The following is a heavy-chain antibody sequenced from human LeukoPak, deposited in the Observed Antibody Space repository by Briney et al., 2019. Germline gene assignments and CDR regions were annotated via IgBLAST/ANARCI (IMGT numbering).Heavy chain of an antibody. J-gene: IGHJ4*02. Sequence: SETLSLTCTVSGGSISSYYWSWIRQPPGKGLEWIGYIYYSGSTNYNPSLKSRVTISVDTSKNQFSLKLSSVTAADTAVYYCARAHSSGWLSLDYWGQGTLVTVSS. V-gene: IGHV4-59*12. CDR1: GGSISSYY. D-gene: IGHD6-19*01. CDR2: IYYSGST. CDR3: ARAHSSGWLSLDY.